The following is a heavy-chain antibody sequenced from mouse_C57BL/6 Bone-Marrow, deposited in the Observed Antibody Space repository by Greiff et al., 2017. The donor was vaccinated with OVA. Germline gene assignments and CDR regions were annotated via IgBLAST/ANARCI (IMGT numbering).Heavy chain of an antibody. CDR1: GFSFNTYA. CDR2: IRSKSNNYAT. D-gene: IGHD2-4*01. CDR3: VPSMITTWRRYYFDY. Sequence: EVKLMESGGGLVQPKGSLKLSCAASGFSFNTYAMNWVRQAPGKGLEWVARIRSKSNNYATYYADSVKDRFTISRDDSESMLYLQMNNLKTEDTAMYYCVPSMITTWRRYYFDYWGQGTTLTVSS. J-gene: IGHJ2*01. V-gene: IGHV10-1*01.